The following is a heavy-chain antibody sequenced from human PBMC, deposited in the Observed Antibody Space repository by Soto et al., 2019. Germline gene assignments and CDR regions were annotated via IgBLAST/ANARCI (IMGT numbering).Heavy chain of an antibody. D-gene: IGHD4-17*01. CDR2: IYYSGST. V-gene: IGHV4-31*03. J-gene: IGHJ6*02. CDR1: GGSVNNANYF. Sequence: QVRLEKSGPGLMKPSETLSLICRVSGGSVNNANYFWNWIRHHPENGLEWIGYIYYSGSTRYNPSFKTRATLSIDTSKNQFSLRLSSVTVADTGVYFCARDADYGGSRGGMDVWGRGTTVTVSS. CDR3: ARDADYGGSRGGMDV.